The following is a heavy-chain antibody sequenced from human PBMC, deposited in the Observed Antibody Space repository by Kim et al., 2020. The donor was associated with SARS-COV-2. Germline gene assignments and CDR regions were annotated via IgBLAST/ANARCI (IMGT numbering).Heavy chain of an antibody. Sequence: SETLSLTCTVSGGPISSYYWSWIRQPPGKGLEWIGYIYYSGSTNYNPSLKSRVTISVDTSKNQFSLKLSSVTAADTAVYYCARLETVQLDSWGQGTLAT. CDR2: IYYSGST. CDR3: ARLETVQLDS. CDR1: GGPISSYY. V-gene: IGHV4-59*13. D-gene: IGHD1-1*01. J-gene: IGHJ4*02.